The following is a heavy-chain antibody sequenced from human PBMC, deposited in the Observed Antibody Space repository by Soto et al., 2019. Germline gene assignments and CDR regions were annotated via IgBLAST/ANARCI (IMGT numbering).Heavy chain of an antibody. CDR1: GFSFSMYW. D-gene: IGHD6-25*01. CDR2: IKQDGSEM. CDR3: ARGKASPALNPLNYYYYYYMDV. V-gene: IGHV3-7*01. Sequence: EVQVVESGGGLVQPGGSLRLSCAASGFSFSMYWMSWVRQAPGKGLEWVANIKQDGSEMYYVDSVKGRFTISRDNAKKSLYLQMNSLRAEDTAVYYCARGKASPALNPLNYYYYYYMDVWGKGTTVAVSS. J-gene: IGHJ6*03.